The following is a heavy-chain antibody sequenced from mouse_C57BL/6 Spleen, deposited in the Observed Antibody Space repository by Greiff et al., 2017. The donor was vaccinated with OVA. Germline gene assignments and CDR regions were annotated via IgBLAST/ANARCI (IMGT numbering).Heavy chain of an antibody. CDR1: GYSITSGYY. CDR3: ARERGTGIDY. V-gene: IGHV3-6*01. CDR2: ISYDGSN. J-gene: IGHJ2*01. Sequence: EVQLVESGPGLVKPSQSLSLTCSVTGYSITSGYYWNWIRQFPGNKLEWMGYISYDGSNNYNPSLKNRISITRDTSKNQFFLKLNSVTTEDTATYYCARERGTGIDYWGQGTTLTVSS.